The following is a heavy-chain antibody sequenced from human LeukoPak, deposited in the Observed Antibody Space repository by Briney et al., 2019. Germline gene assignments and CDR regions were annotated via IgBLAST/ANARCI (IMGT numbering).Heavy chain of an antibody. CDR3: AREEVIAAAGPTLDY. V-gene: IGHV1-2*02. CDR1: GYTFTDYY. D-gene: IGHD6-13*01. J-gene: IGHJ4*02. CDR2: INPNSGGT. Sequence: VASVKVSCEASGYTFTDYYMHWVRQAPGQGLEWMGWINPNSGGTNYAQKFQGRVTMTRDTSISTAYMELSRLRSDDTAVFYCAREEVIAAAGPTLDYWGQGALVTVSS.